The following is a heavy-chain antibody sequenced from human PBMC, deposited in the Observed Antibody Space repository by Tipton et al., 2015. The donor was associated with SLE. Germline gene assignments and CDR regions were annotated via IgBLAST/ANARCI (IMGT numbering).Heavy chain of an antibody. D-gene: IGHD3-3*01. Sequence: TLSLTCTVSGGSISSHYWSWIRQPPGKGLERIGYIYYSGSTNYNPSLKSRVTISVDTSKNQFSLKLSSVTAADTAVYYCARGNTIFGVGYWGQGTLVTVSS. CDR2: IYYSGST. J-gene: IGHJ4*02. CDR1: GGSISSHY. V-gene: IGHV4-59*11. CDR3: ARGNTIFGVGY.